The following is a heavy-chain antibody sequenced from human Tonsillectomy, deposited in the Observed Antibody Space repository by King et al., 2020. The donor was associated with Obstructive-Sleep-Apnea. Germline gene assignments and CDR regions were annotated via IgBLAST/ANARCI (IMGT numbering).Heavy chain of an antibody. CDR3: AKSTVPHYYFYGMDV. CDR2: ISWDGGST. V-gene: IGHV3-43*01. J-gene: IGHJ6*02. D-gene: IGHD4-17*01. Sequence: QLVQSGGVVVQPGGSLRLSCAASGFTFDDYTMHWVRQAPGEGLEWVSLISWDGGSTDYADSVKGRFTISRDNSKNSLYLQMNSLRTEDTALYYCAKSTVPHYYFYGMDVWGQGTTVTVSS. CDR1: GFTFDDYT.